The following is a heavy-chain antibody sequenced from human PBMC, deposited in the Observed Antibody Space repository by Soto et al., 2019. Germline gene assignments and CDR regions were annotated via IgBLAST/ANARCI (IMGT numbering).Heavy chain of an antibody. J-gene: IGHJ4*02. CDR3: ARLGGFDY. CDR2: VYSTGST. Sequence: QLQLQESGPGLVNPSETLSLTCTVSGASISSSSYYWGWIRQPPGKGLEWIGNVYSTGSTYYNPSLKSRVTISVDTSKNQFSLKLSSMTAAETAVYYCARLGGFDYWGQGTLVTVSS. V-gene: IGHV4-39*01. CDR1: GASISSSSYY. D-gene: IGHD3-16*01.